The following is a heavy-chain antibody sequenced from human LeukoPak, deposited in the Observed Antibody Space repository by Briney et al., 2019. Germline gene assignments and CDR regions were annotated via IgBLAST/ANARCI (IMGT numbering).Heavy chain of an antibody. CDR1: GFTFSSYA. Sequence: PGGSLRLSCAASGFTFSSYAMNWVRQGPGKGLEWVSVISANGGSTYYADSVKGRFTISRDNSKNTLYLQMNSLRAEDTALYYCAKRYTYYFDYWGQGILVTVSS. CDR3: AKRYTYYFDY. D-gene: IGHD1-1*01. J-gene: IGHJ4*02. V-gene: IGHV3-23*01. CDR2: ISANGGST.